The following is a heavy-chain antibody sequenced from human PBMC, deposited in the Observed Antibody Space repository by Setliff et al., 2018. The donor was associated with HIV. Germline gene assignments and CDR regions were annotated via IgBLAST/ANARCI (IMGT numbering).Heavy chain of an antibody. D-gene: IGHD3-9*01. CDR2: MNPKGGNT. Sequence: ASVKVSCKASGYSFTSYDINWVRQATGQGLEWMGWMNPKGGNTGYAQKFQGRVTMTRNTSISTAYMELNSLRSEDTAVYYCARAGGVSCSYWGCHDILTGKYNDYYYYMDVWGKGTTVTVSS. V-gene: IGHV1-8*01. J-gene: IGHJ6*03. CDR1: GYSFTSYD. CDR3: ARAGGVSCSYWGCHDILTGKYNDYYYYMDV.